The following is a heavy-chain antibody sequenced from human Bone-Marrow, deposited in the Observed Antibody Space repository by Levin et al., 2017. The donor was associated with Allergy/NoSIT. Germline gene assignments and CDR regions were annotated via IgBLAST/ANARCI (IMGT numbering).Heavy chain of an antibody. CDR2: IYTSGST. CDR1: GGSISSGSYY. CDR3: ARDSPQYCSGGSCYLD. D-gene: IGHD2-15*01. Sequence: SQTLSLTCAVSGGSISSGSYYWSWIRQPAGKGLEWIGRIYTSGSTNYNPSLKSRVTISVDTSKNQFSLKLSSVTAADTAVYYCARDSPQYCSGGSCYLDWGQGTLVTVSS. J-gene: IGHJ4*02. V-gene: IGHV4-61*02.